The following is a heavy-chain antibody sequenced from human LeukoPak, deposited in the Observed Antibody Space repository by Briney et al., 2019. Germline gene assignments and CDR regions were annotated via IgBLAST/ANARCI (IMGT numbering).Heavy chain of an antibody. CDR1: GGSISSGDYY. J-gene: IGHJ3*02. D-gene: IGHD2-2*01. CDR2: IYYSGST. CDR3: ARPGGQYQLSNGGDAFDI. Sequence: PSQTLSLTCTVSGGSISSGDYYWSWIRQPPGKGLEWIGYIYYSGSTYYNSSLKSRVTISVDTSKNQFSLKLSSVTAEDTAVYYCARPGGQYQLSNGGDAFDIWGQGTMVTVSS. V-gene: IGHV4-31*03.